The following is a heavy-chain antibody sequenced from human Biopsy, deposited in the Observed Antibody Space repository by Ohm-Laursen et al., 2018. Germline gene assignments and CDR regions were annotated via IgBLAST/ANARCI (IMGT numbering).Heavy chain of an antibody. J-gene: IGHJ6*02. V-gene: IGHV1-8*01. CDR3: AREGAFGDTDAYYGLDV. D-gene: IGHD3-16*01. CDR1: GYTFTSYE. Sequence: GASVKVSCKTSGYTFTSYEINWVRQATGQGPEWMGWMNPNSGNTGFAQKFQGRITMTRSTSITTAYMELTNLRSEDTAVYYCAREGAFGDTDAYYGLDVWGLGTTVTVSS. CDR2: MNPNSGNT.